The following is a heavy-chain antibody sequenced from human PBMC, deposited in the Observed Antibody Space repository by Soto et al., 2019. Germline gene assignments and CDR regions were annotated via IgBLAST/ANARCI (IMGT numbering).Heavy chain of an antibody. J-gene: IGHJ2*01. CDR3: ARVPYDYIWGGACYFDL. Sequence: QVQLVESGGGLVKPGGSLRLSCAASGFTFSDHYITWIRQAPGKGLEWVAYISSPGTTIYYADSVKGRFSISRDNTVNSMFLQMSSLRADDTAVYYCARVPYDYIWGGACYFDLWGRGTLVTVST. CDR2: ISSPGTTI. D-gene: IGHD3-16*01. V-gene: IGHV3-11*01. CDR1: GFTFSDHY.